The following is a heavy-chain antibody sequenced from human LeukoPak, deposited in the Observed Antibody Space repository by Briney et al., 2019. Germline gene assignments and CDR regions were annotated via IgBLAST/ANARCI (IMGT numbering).Heavy chain of an antibody. CDR1: GFSFSSYW. J-gene: IGHJ4*02. Sequence: PGGSLRLSCAASGFSFSSYWMTWFRQAPGKGLEWVAVISYDEVNKYYADSVKGRFTISRDNSKNTLYLQMNSLRDEDTAVYYCARDYYDTSGYYPWNYWGQGTLVTVSS. V-gene: IGHV3-30*03. CDR2: ISYDEVNK. D-gene: IGHD3-22*01. CDR3: ARDYYDTSGYYPWNY.